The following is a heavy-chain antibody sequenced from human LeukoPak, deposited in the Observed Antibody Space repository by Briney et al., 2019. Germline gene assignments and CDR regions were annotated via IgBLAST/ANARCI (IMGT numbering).Heavy chain of an antibody. J-gene: IGHJ4*02. V-gene: IGHV4-39*07. D-gene: IGHD3-9*01. CDR3: ARGPWLGKERGGYFDY. Sequence: SETLSLTCTVSGGSISSSSYYWGWIRQPPGKGLEWIGYIYHSGSTYYNPSLKSRVTISVDRSKNQFSLKLSSVTAADTAVYYCARGPWLGKERGGYFDYWGQGTLVTVSS. CDR1: GGSISSSSYY. CDR2: IYHSGST.